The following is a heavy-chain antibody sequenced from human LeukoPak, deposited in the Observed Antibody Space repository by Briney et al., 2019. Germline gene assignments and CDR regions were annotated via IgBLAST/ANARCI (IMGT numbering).Heavy chain of an antibody. CDR2: ISRCSSTI. J-gene: IGHJ6*03. CDR1: GFTFSSYS. D-gene: IGHD3-10*01. V-gene: IGHV3-48*04. CDR3: AKEARITMVRANYMDV. Sequence: PGGSLRLSCTASGFTFSSYSLNWVWHPPPPGMGWDSYISRCSSTIFSGDSGEGRFTISRDNAKNSLYLQMNSLRAQDTAVYYCAKEARITMVRANYMDVWGKGTTVTVSS.